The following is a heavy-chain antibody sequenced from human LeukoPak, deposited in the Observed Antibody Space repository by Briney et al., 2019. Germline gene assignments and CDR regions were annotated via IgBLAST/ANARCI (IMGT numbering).Heavy chain of an antibody. D-gene: IGHD2-2*01. CDR1: GGTFSSYA. Sequence: SVKVSCKASGGTFSSYAISWVRQAPGQGLEWMGGIIPIFGTANYAQKFQGRVTITADKSTSTAYMELSSLRSEDTAVYYCASLGYCSSTSCSRGGGGFDYWGQGTLVTVPS. CDR3: ASLGYCSSTSCSRGGGGFDY. J-gene: IGHJ4*02. CDR2: IIPIFGTA. V-gene: IGHV1-69*06.